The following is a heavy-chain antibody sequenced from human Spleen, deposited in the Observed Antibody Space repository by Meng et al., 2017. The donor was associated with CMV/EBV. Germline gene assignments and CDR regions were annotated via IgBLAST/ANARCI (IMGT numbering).Heavy chain of an antibody. J-gene: IGHJ4*02. Sequence: GESLKISCAASGFIFGDYSMNWVRQAPGEGLEWISSITGSGRYINYAESVRGRFTISSDNVENMLYLDLTSLRAEDTAVYYCATAIDVALDYWGQGTLVTVSS. D-gene: IGHD5-12*01. V-gene: IGHV3-21*06. CDR2: ITGSGRYI. CDR1: GFIFGDYS. CDR3: ATAIDVALDY.